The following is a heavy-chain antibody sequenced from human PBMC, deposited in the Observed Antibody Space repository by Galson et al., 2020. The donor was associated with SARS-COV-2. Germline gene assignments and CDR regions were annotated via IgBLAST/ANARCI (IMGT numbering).Heavy chain of an antibody. Sequence: GESLKISCAAPGFTVSSKYLSWVRQAPGKGLECVSIIYSGGTTYSADSVKDRFTISRDNSKNTVYLQMSSLRAEDTAVYYCARADYYGSGTYYKEAFDLWGQGTMVTVSS. CDR1: GFTVSSKY. J-gene: IGHJ3*01. CDR2: IYSGGTT. D-gene: IGHD3-10*01. CDR3: ARADYYGSGTYYKEAFDL. V-gene: IGHV3-66*01.